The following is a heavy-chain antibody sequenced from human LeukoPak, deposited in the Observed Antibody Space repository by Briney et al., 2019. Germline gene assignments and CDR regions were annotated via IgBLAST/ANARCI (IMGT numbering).Heavy chain of an antibody. Sequence: SETLSLTCTVSGGSISNYYWSWIRQPAGKGLEWIGRVYSSGSTNYNPSLKSRVTMSVDKSKNQFSLKLSSVTAADTAVYYCARDHASSLTVDIWGQGTMVTVSS. CDR3: ARDHASSLTVDI. J-gene: IGHJ3*02. V-gene: IGHV4-4*07. CDR1: GGSISNYY. D-gene: IGHD6-6*01. CDR2: VYSSGST.